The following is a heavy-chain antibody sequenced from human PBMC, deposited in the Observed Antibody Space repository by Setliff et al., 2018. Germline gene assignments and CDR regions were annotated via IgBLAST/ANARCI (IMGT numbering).Heavy chain of an antibody. D-gene: IGHD3-22*01. V-gene: IGHV4-39*07. CDR2: IYYSGST. J-gene: IGHJ5*02. Sequence: SETLSLTCTVSGGSISSSSYYWGWIRQPPGKGLEWIGSIYYSGSTYYNPSLKSRVTISVDTSKNTLYLQMNSLRAEDTAVYYCAKDWNDSSGYPVGWFDPWGQGTLVTVSS. CDR3: AKDWNDSSGYPVGWFDP. CDR1: GGSISSSSYY.